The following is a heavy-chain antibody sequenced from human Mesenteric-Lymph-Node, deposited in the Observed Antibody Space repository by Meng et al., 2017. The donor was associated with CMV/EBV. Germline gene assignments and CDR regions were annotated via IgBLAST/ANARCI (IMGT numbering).Heavy chain of an antibody. CDR2: IYYSGST. D-gene: IGHD2-2*01. Sequence: GSLRLSCTVSGGSISSSSYYWCWIRQPPGKGLEWIGSIYYSGSTYYNPSLKSRVTISVDTSKNQFSLKLSSVTAADTAVYYCARPLLYCSSTSCHGGWFDPWGQGTLVTVSS. CDR3: ARPLLYCSSTSCHGGWFDP. V-gene: IGHV4-39*01. J-gene: IGHJ5*02. CDR1: GGSISSSSYY.